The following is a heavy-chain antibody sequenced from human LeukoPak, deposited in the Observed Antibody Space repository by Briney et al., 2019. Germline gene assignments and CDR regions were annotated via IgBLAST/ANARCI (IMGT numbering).Heavy chain of an antibody. D-gene: IGHD3-22*01. CDR2: IYYSGST. CDR1: GGSISSYY. Sequence: SETLSLTCTVSGGSISSYYWSWIRQPPGKGLEWIGYIYYSGSTNYNPSLKSRVTISVDTSKNQFSLKLSSVTAADTAVYYCARGMHYYESSGYYYWGQGTLVTVSS. J-gene: IGHJ4*02. CDR3: ARGMHYYESSGYYY. V-gene: IGHV4-59*08.